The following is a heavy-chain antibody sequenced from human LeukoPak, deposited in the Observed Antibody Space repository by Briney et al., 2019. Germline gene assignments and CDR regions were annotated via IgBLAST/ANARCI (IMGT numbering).Heavy chain of an antibody. CDR1: GFTFSSYA. D-gene: IGHD3-10*01. CDR2: ISGSGGST. CDR3: AKDLRVSVLLWCGQRPDNWFDP. V-gene: IGHV3-23*01. J-gene: IGHJ5*02. Sequence: GGSLSLSCAASGFTFSSYAMSWVRQAPGKGLEWVSAISGSGGSTYNAASVKGRFTNSRDNSKNALYLQMNSLRAEDTAVYYCAKDLRVSVLLWCGQRPDNWFDPWGQGTLVTVSS.